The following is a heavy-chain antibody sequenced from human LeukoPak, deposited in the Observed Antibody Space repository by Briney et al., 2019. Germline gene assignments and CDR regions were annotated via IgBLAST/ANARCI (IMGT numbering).Heavy chain of an antibody. CDR3: ARDKEGYYDSSGYSDY. CDR2: MNPNSGNT. Sequence: GASVKVSCKASGYTFTSYDVNWVRQATGQGLEWMGWMNPNSGNTGYAQKFQGRVTMTRNTSISTAYMELSSLRSEDTAVYYCARDKEGYYDSSGYSDYWGQGTLVTVSS. J-gene: IGHJ4*02. V-gene: IGHV1-8*01. D-gene: IGHD3-22*01. CDR1: GYTFTSYD.